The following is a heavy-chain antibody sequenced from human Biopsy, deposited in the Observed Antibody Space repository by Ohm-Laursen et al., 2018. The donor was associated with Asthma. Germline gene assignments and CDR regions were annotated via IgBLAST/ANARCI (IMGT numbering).Heavy chain of an antibody. V-gene: IGHV3-30*03. CDR3: ARGNHHLDYGGNSGAFDI. CDR2: ISYDGSNK. D-gene: IGHD4-23*01. J-gene: IGHJ3*02. CDR1: GFTFSSYG. Sequence: SLRLSCAASGFTFSSYGMHWVRQAPGKGLEWVAVISYDGSNKYYADSVKGRFTISRDNSKNKLYLQMNSLRAEDTAVYYCARGNHHLDYGGNSGAFDIWGQGTMVTVSS.